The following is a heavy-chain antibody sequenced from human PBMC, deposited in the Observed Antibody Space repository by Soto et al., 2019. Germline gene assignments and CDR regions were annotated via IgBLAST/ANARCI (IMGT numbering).Heavy chain of an antibody. Sequence: LRLSCAASGFTFSSYAMHWVRQAPGKGLEWVAVISYDGSNKYYADSVKGRFTISRDNSKNTLYLQMNSLRAEDTAVYYCARGAPIVVVPAATHQDYWGQGTLVTVSS. CDR3: ARGAPIVVVPAATHQDY. CDR2: ISYDGSNK. J-gene: IGHJ4*02. D-gene: IGHD2-2*01. V-gene: IGHV3-30-3*01. CDR1: GFTFSSYA.